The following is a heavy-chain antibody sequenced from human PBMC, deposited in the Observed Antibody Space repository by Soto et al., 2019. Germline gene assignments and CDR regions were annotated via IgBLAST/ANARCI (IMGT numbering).Heavy chain of an antibody. D-gene: IGHD3-22*01. CDR2: MNPNSGNT. V-gene: IGHV1-8*01. CDR1: GYTFTSYD. CDR3: ARFVPPGYYDSSGYYNYYYYGMDV. Sequence: GASVKVSCKASGYTFTSYDINWLRQATGQGLEWMGWMNPNSGNTGYAQKFQGRVTMTRNTSISTAYMELSSLRSEDTAVYYCARFVPPGYYDSSGYYNYYYYGMDVWGQGTTVTVSS. J-gene: IGHJ6*02.